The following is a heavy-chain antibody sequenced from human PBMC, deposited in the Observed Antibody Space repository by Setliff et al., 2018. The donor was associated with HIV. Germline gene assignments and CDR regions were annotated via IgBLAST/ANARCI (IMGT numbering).Heavy chain of an antibody. CDR3: VSELPGST. Sequence: ASVKVSCKTSGYTFTNYPIYWVRQAPGQRLEWMGEINADNGNTQYSQKFQGRVTITRDTSANTVYMELSSLKSEDTGVCYCVSELPGSTWGQGTLVTVSS. V-gene: IGHV1-3*01. CDR1: GYTFTNYP. J-gene: IGHJ4*02. D-gene: IGHD3-10*01. CDR2: INADNGNT.